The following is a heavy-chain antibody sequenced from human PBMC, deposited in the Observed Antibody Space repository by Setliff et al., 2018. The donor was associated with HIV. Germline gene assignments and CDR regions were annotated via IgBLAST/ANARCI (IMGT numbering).Heavy chain of an antibody. D-gene: IGHD3-10*01. V-gene: IGHV1-3*01. CDR3: ARPRSGGSGSYSWFDP. J-gene: IGHJ5*02. Sequence: ASVKVSCKASGYTFTSYHMHWVRQAPGQRLEWMGWVNAANGYTKYSQKFQGRVTITRDTSANTAYMELSSLRSEDTAVYYCARPRSGGSGSYSWFDPWGQGTPVTVSS. CDR2: VNAANGYT. CDR1: GYTFTSYH.